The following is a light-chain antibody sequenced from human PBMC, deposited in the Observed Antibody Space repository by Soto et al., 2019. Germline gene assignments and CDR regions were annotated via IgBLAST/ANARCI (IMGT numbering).Light chain of an antibody. CDR2: AAS. CDR3: QQSYSSPWT. J-gene: IGKJ1*01. CDR1: QSINNY. V-gene: IGKV1-39*01. Sequence: DIQMTQSPSSLSASVGDRVTITCRASQSINNYLNWYHQKPGKAPKLVIYAASRLQSGVPSRFSGSGSGTDFTLTISSLEPEDFAAYYWQQSYSSPWTCGQGTKVEIK.